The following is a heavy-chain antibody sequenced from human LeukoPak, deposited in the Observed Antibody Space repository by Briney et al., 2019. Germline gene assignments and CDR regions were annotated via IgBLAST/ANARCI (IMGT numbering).Heavy chain of an antibody. CDR2: INTNTGNP. V-gene: IGHV7-4-1*02. J-gene: IGHJ4*02. CDR3: AGRGERALDY. D-gene: IGHD3-10*01. Sequence: ASVKVSCKASGYTFSSYSMSWVRQAPGQGLEWMGWINTNTGNPTYAQGFTGRFVFSLDTSVSTSYLQISSLKAEDTAIYYCAGRGERALDYWGQGTLVTVSS. CDR1: GYTFSSYS.